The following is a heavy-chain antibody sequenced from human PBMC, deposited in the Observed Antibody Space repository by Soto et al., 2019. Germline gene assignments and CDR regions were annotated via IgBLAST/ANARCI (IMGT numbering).Heavy chain of an antibody. D-gene: IGHD3-3*01. CDR2: IYWDDDK. V-gene: IGHV2-5*02. CDR3: AHRVLRTVFGLVTTTAIYFDF. CDR1: GFSLTTSGVG. J-gene: IGHJ4*02. Sequence: QITLNESGPTQVKPRQTLTLTCTFSGFSLTTSGVGVGWIRESPGKAPEWLALIYWDDDKRYCPSLKSRLTIPKDTSKNQVVLTMADLDPADTATYYCAHRVLRTVFGLVTTTAIYFDFWGQGTPVAVSS.